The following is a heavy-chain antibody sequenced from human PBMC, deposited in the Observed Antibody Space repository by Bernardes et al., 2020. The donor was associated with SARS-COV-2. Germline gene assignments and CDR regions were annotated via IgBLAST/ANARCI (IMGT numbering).Heavy chain of an antibody. J-gene: IGHJ4*02. D-gene: IGHD3-22*01. CDR1: GYSLTELS. CDR2: FDPEAGER. Sequence: ASAKVSCKVSGYSLTELSLHWVRQDPGRGLEWMGGFDPEAGERIYAQKFQGRVSMTEDTSTDTAYMELGSLGSEDTAVYYCATGAATYFYDSGGYYRFDYWGQGTPVTVSS. CDR3: ATGAATYFYDSGGYYRFDY. V-gene: IGHV1-24*01.